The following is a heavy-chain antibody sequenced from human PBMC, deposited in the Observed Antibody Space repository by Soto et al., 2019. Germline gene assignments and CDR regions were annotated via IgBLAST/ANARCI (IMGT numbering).Heavy chain of an antibody. J-gene: IGHJ4*02. CDR2: LYSGGTT. CDR3: AAGYGRYFDY. CDR1: GFTVSSNY. V-gene: IGHV3-53*01. Sequence: PGGSLRFSCAASGFTVSSNYMSWVRQAPGKGLEWVSVLYSGGTTYYADSVKGRFTISRDNSKNTLYLQMNSLRAEDTAVYYCAAGYGRYFDYWGQGTLVTVSS. D-gene: IGHD3-10*01.